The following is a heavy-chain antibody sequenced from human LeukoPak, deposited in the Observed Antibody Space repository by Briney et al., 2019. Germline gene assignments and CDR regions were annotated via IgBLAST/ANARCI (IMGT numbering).Heavy chain of an antibody. J-gene: IGHJ4*02. CDR1: GGSISSYY. CDR3: ARHVEYSSGWDRPFDY. Sequence: TSETLSLTCTVSGGSISSYYWSWIRQPPGKGLEWIGYIYYSGSTNYNPSLKSRVTISVDTSKNQFSLKLSSVTAADTAVYYCARHVEYSSGWDRPFDYWGQGTLVTVSS. D-gene: IGHD6-19*01. V-gene: IGHV4-59*08. CDR2: IYYSGST.